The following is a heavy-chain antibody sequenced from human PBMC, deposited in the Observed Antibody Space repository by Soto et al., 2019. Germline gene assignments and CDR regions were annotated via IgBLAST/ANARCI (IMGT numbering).Heavy chain of an antibody. CDR2: IYPDDSDT. CDR1: GYSFTSYW. CDR3: ARHDRGPAIAVDV. Sequence: PGESLKISCKASGYSFTSYWIGWVRQMPGKGLEWMGIIYPDDSDTRYSPSFQGQVTISADKSISTAYLQWSSLKASDTAMYYCARHDRGPAIAVDVWDKGTTVTVSS. V-gene: IGHV5-51*01. J-gene: IGHJ6*04. D-gene: IGHD2-21*01.